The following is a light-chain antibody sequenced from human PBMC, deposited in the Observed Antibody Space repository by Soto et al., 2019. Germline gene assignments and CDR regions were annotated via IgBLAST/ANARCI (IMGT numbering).Light chain of an antibody. V-gene: IGKV3-11*01. J-gene: IGKJ3*01. Sequence: EIVLTQSPATLSLSPGERATLSCRASQSVSSYLAWYQQKPGQAPRLLIYDASNMATGIPARFSSSGSGTDFTLTISSLEPEDFAVYYCQQRSNWPPDITFGPGTKVDIK. CDR3: QQRSNWPPDIT. CDR1: QSVSSY. CDR2: DAS.